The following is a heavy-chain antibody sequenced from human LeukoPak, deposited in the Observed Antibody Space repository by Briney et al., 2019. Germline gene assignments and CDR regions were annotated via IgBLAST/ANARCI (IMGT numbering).Heavy chain of an antibody. Sequence: PSETLSLTCTVSDVSISSYYWSWIRQPPGKGLEWIAYIYYSGDSNYNPSLKSRVTISLDTSKNQFSLNLSSVTAADTAVYYCARVETIGGSIFDYWGQGTLVTVSS. D-gene: IGHD1-7*01. V-gene: IGHV4-59*12. J-gene: IGHJ4*02. CDR3: ARVETIGGSIFDY. CDR1: DVSISSYY. CDR2: IYYSGDS.